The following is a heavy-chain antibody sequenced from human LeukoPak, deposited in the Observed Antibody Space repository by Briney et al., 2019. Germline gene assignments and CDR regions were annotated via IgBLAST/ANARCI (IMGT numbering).Heavy chain of an antibody. Sequence: ASVKVSCKASGYTFTSYGISWVRQAPGQGLENAATNYAQKFQGRVTMTRDTSTGTVYMEVNTLRSDDTAVYYCARTLYIASAPGGFDYWGQGTLVTVSS. V-gene: IGHV1-18*01. CDR2: AAT. CDR3: ARTLYIASAPGGFDY. CDR1: GYTFTSYG. J-gene: IGHJ4*02. D-gene: IGHD3-16*01.